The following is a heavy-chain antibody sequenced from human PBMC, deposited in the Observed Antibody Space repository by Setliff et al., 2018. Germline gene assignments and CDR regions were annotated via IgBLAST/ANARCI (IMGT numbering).Heavy chain of an antibody. Sequence: GGSLRLSCAASGFTFTSYAMRWVRQAPGQGLEWVSSISGSGGSTYYADSVKGRFTISRDNSNNALYLQMNSLRAEDTAVYYCAKHGAYNDFLTGYNFYYDMDVWGQGTTVTVSS. CDR2: ISGSGGST. CDR3: AKHGAYNDFLTGYNFYYDMDV. V-gene: IGHV3-23*01. CDR1: GFTFTSYA. J-gene: IGHJ6*02. D-gene: IGHD3-9*01.